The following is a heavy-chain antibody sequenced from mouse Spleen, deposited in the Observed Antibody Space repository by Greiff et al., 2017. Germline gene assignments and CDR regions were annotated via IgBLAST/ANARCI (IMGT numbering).Heavy chain of an antibody. Sequence: EVQLQESGGGLVQPGGSMKLSCAASGFTFSDAWMDWVRQSPEKGLEWVAEIRNKANNHATYYAESVKGRFTISRDDSKSSVYLQMNSLRAEDTGIYYCTRTYGSSRDYFDYWGQGTTLTVSS. D-gene: IGHD1-1*01. J-gene: IGHJ2*01. CDR2: IRNKANNHAT. CDR1: GFTFSDAW. V-gene: IGHV6-6*01. CDR3: TRTYGSSRDYFDY.